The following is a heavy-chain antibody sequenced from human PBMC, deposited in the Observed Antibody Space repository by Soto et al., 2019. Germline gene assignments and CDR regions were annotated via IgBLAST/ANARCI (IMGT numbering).Heavy chain of an antibody. CDR2: IIPIFGTE. Sequence: GLEWMGGIIPIFGTENCAQKFQGTVTITADESTSTAYLELSSLRSEDTAVYYCARVFYYYDSSGSPRGWFDPWGQGTLVSVSS. D-gene: IGHD3-22*01. V-gene: IGHV1-69*01. CDR3: ARVFYYYDSSGSPRGWFDP. J-gene: IGHJ5*02.